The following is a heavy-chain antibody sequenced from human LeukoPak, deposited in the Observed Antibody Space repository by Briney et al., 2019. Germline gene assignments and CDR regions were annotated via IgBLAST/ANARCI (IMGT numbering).Heavy chain of an antibody. CDR2: INPSGGST. V-gene: IGHV1-46*01. CDR1: GYTFTSYG. CDR3: ARYYDSSGYYYPIDY. D-gene: IGHD3-22*01. J-gene: IGHJ4*02. Sequence: ASVKVSCKASGYTFTSYGISWVRQAPGQGLEWMGIINPSGGSTSYAQKFQERVTITRDMSTSTAYMELRSLRSDDTAVYYCARYYDSSGYYYPIDYWGQGTLVTVSS.